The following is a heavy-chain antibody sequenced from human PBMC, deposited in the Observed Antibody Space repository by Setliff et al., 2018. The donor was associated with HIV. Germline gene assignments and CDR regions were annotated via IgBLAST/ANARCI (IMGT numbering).Heavy chain of an antibody. D-gene: IGHD1-26*01. J-gene: IGHJ4*02. V-gene: IGHV4-59*01. CDR3: ARAMGGSRTDFDY. Sequence: SETLSLTCSVSGDSLGSYYCSWIRQPPGKGLEWIGYIHHSGSTNYNPSLRRRVTISMDTSKNQFSLKLNSLTAADTAVYYCARAMGGSRTDFDYWGQGTLVTVSS. CDR1: GDSLGSYY. CDR2: IHHSGST.